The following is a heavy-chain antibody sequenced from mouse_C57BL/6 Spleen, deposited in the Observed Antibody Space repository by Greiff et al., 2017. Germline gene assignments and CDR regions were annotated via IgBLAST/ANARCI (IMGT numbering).Heavy chain of an antibody. CDR3: ARLGSSPYYYAMDY. D-gene: IGHD1-1*01. V-gene: IGHV1-72*01. CDR2: IDPNSGGT. CDR1: GYTFTSYW. J-gene: IGHJ4*01. Sequence: VQLQQPGAELVKPGASVKLSCKASGYTFTSYWMHWVKQRPGRGLEWIGRIDPNSGGTNYNEKFKSKATLTVDKPSSTAYMQLSSLTSEDSSVYYCARLGSSPYYYAMDYWGQGTSVTVSS.